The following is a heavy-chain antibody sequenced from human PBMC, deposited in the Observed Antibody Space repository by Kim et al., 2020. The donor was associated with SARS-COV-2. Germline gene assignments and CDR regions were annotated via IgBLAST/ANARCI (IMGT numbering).Heavy chain of an antibody. D-gene: IGHD6-19*01. Sequence: AGSVQGRFTISRDNSKNTLYRQMSSRGAGDTGVYYCAKTGSQQWLPLDYWGQGTLVTVSS. V-gene: IGHV3-23*01. J-gene: IGHJ4*02. CDR3: AKTGSQQWLPLDY.